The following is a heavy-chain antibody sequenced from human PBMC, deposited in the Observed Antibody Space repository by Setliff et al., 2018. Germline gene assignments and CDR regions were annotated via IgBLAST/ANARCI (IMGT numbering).Heavy chain of an antibody. CDR2: ISPYNGDT. D-gene: IGHD3-10*01. Sequence: ASVKVSCKASGGTFSSYAISWVRQAPGQGLEWMGWISPYNGDTEYAQKFQGRVTLTTDTSTSTAHMELGSLRSDDTAVYYCARVPSYGSGSFYYYYYGMDVWGQGTTVTVSS. V-gene: IGHV1-18*01. J-gene: IGHJ6*02. CDR1: GGTFSSYA. CDR3: ARVPSYGSGSFYYYYYGMDV.